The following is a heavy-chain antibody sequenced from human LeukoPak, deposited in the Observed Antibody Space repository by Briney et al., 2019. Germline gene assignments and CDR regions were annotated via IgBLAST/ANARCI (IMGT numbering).Heavy chain of an antibody. Sequence: QTGGSLRLSCAASGFTFDDYAMHWVRQAPGKGLEWVSGISWKSGSIGYADSVKGRFTISRDNAKNSLYLQMNSLRAEDTALYYCAKDASYYYYYYYMDVWGKGTTVTVSS. CDR3: AKDASYYYYYYYMDV. CDR2: ISWKSGSI. V-gene: IGHV3-9*01. J-gene: IGHJ6*03. CDR1: GFTFDDYA.